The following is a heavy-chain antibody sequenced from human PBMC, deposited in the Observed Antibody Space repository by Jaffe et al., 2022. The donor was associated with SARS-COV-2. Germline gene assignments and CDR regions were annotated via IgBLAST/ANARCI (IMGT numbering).Heavy chain of an antibody. CDR3: ARQTSASNIAY. Sequence: EVQLVQSGADVKKPGESLRISCKGSGYRFTGYWIAWVRQMPGKGLEWVGIINPADSDTRYSPSFQGQVTISADKSINTAYLQWSSLKASDTAMYYCARQTSASNIAYWGQGALVTVSS. CDR1: GYRFTGYW. D-gene: IGHD4-4*01. V-gene: IGHV5-51*01. J-gene: IGHJ4*02. CDR2: INPADSDT.